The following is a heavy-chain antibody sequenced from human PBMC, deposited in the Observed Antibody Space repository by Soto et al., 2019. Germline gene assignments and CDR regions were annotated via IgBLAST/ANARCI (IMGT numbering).Heavy chain of an antibody. D-gene: IGHD2-21*02. V-gene: IGHV2-70*01. J-gene: IGHJ6*02. Sequence: SGPTLVNPTQTLTLTCTFSGFSLSTSGMCVSWIRQPPGKALEWLALIDWDDDKYYSTSLKTRLTISKDTSKNQVVLTMTNMDPVDTATYYCARVVSAVGDSYYYYGMDVWGQGTTVTVSS. CDR2: IDWDDDK. CDR3: ARVVSAVGDSYYYYGMDV. CDR1: GFSLSTSGMC.